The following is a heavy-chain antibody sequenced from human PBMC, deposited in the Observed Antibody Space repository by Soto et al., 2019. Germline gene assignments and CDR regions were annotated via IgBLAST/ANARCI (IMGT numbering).Heavy chain of an antibody. V-gene: IGHV3-64*01. CDR3: ARRGYGSRWPNVYMDD. J-gene: IGHJ6*03. CDR1: GFTFSNYE. Sequence: EAQLVESGGGLVQPGGSLRLSCAASGFTFSNYEMHWVRQAPGKGLEYVSGISNNGAHTDYAKSVKGRVTISRDNSENTLYLQMGSLRAEDMALYYCARRGYGSRWPNVYMDDWGKGTTVTVSS. CDR2: ISNNGAHT. D-gene: IGHD6-13*01.